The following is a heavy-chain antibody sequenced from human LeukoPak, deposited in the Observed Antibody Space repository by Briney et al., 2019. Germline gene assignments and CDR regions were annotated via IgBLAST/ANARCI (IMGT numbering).Heavy chain of an antibody. CDR3: ARTRYSSGGAYYYGLDV. D-gene: IGHD6-25*01. V-gene: IGHV6-1*01. J-gene: IGHJ6*02. Sequence: SQTLSLTCAISGDSVSSNSVTWNWIRQSPSRGLEWLGRTYYRSTWYNDYAVSVRGRITVNPDTSKNQFSLHLNSVTPEDTALYYCARTRYSSGGAYYYGLDVWGQGTTVTVSS. CDR2: TYYRSTWYN. CDR1: GDSVSSNSVT.